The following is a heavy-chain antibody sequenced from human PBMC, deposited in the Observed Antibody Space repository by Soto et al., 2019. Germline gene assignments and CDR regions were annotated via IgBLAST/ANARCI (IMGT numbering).Heavy chain of an antibody. CDR2: IYYTGRT. CDR1: GGSISSDDYY. Sequence: ASETLSLTCIVSGGSISSDDYYWSWIRQPPGKGLEWVGHIYYTGRTSYNPSLKSQLTISVDTSKNQFSLKLSSVNAADTAVYFCAGDRSNSPDYFDYWGQGTLVTVSS. D-gene: IGHD6-6*01. J-gene: IGHJ4*02. CDR3: AGDRSNSPDYFDY. V-gene: IGHV4-30-4*01.